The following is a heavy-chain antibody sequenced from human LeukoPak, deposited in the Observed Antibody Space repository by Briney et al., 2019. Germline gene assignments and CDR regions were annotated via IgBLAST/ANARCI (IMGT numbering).Heavy chain of an antibody. CDR3: ARTTMVRGTYYMDV. CDR1: GGSFSGYY. J-gene: IGHJ6*03. CDR2: INHSGST. Sequence: AETLSLTCAVYGGSFSGYYWSWIRQPPGKGLEWIGEINHSGSTNYNPSLKSRVTISVDTSKNQFSLKLSSVTAADTAVYYCARTTMVRGTYYMDVWGKGTTVTVSS. V-gene: IGHV4-34*01. D-gene: IGHD3-10*01.